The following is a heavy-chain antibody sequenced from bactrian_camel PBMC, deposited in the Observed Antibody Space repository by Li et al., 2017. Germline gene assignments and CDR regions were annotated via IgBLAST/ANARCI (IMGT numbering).Heavy chain of an antibody. CDR3: AALVSAGLYYASACAGEQPHQYPY. J-gene: IGHJ4*01. Sequence: HVQLVESGGGSVQAGGSLRLSCVASGYAHGYYCMGWFRQAPGQEREGVAAIAQDGTIRYADAVKGRFTISRDNARNTLYLRMDSLKPDDTAMYYCAALVSAGLYYASACAGEQPHQYPYWGQGTQVTVS. CDR2: IAQDGTI. CDR1: GYAHGYYC. V-gene: IGHV3S55*01. D-gene: IGHD2*01.